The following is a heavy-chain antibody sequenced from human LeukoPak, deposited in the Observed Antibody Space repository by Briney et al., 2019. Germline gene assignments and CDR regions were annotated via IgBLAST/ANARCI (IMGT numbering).Heavy chain of an antibody. V-gene: IGHV1-18*01. J-gene: IGHJ4*02. CDR1: GYTFINYG. D-gene: IGHD3-10*01. CDR3: AREYGSGSYTGIDY. Sequence: PGASVKVSCKASGYTFINYGITWVRQAPGQGLEWMGWISAYNSAYNGNTHYAQKLQGRVTMTTDTSTNTGYMELRSLKSDDPPVYYCAREYGSGSYTGIDYWGQGTLVTVSS. CDR2: ISAYNSAYNGNT.